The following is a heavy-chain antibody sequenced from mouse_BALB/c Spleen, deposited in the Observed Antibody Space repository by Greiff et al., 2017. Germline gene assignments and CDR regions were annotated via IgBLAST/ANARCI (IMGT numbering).Heavy chain of an antibody. CDR3: ARDDRYYDY. Sequence: QVQLQQSGPELVKPGASVKISCKASGYAFSSSWMNWVKQRPGQGLEWIGRIYPGDGDTNYNGKFKGKATLTADKSSSTAYMQLSSLTSVDSAVYFCARDDRYYDYWGQGTTLTVSS. D-gene: IGHD2-14*01. J-gene: IGHJ2*01. CDR1: GYAFSSSW. V-gene: IGHV1-82*01. CDR2: IYPGDGDT.